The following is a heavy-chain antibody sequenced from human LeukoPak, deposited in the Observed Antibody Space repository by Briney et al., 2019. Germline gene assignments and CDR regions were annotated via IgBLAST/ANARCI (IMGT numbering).Heavy chain of an antibody. D-gene: IGHD6-19*01. CDR1: GGSISSSDW. Sequence: SGTLSLTCVVSGGSISSSDWWSWVRQPPVKGLEWIGEIHHSESTNYNPSLKSRVTISVDKSKNQSSLKLNSVTAADTAVYYCARVHIAVAGTWFDPWGQGTLVTVSS. CDR2: IHHSEST. V-gene: IGHV4-4*02. J-gene: IGHJ5*02. CDR3: ARVHIAVAGTWFDP.